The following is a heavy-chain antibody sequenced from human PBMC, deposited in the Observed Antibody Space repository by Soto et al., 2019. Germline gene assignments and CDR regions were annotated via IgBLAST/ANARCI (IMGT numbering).Heavy chain of an antibody. Sequence: QVQLVQSGAEVKKPGYSVKVSCKASGGIFSTYAISWLRRAPGQGLEWMGGIIPIFGTPNYAQRFQGRVTITADESTSTAYMELSRRRSEDTAVYYCARDRYDYGSGNYYNRIDFWGQGTLVTVSS. CDR2: IIPIFGTP. V-gene: IGHV1-69*01. CDR3: ARDRYDYGSGNYYNRIDF. J-gene: IGHJ4*02. CDR1: GGIFSTYA. D-gene: IGHD3-10*01.